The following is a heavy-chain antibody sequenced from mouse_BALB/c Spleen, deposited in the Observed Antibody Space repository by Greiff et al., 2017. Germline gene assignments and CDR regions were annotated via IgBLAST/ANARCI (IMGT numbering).Heavy chain of an antibody. V-gene: IGHV2-5-1*01. CDR1: GFSLTSYG. J-gene: IGHJ4*01. CDR3: AKKVGWKGAMDY. Sequence: QVQLKESGPSLVQPSQSLSITCTVSGFSLTSYGVHWVRQSPGKGLEWLGVIWRGGSTDYNAAFMSRLSITKDNSKSQVFFKMNSLQADDTAIYYCAKKVGWKGAMDYWGQGTSVTVSS. CDR2: IWRGGST. D-gene: IGHD1-1*02.